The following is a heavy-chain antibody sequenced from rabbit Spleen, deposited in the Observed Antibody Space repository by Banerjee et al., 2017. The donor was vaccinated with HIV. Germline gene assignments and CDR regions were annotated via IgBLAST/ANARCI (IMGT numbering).Heavy chain of an antibody. CDR3: ARDSGTSFSSYGMDL. CDR2: VGSGGFT. Sequence: QSLEEPGGDLVKPGASLTLTCTASGFSFNNNYYMCWVRQPPGKGLEWIACVGSGGFTYSATWATGRFTISKTSSTTVTLQVTSLTVADTATYFCARDSGTSFSSYGMDLWGPGTLVTVS. J-gene: IGHJ6*01. V-gene: IGHV1S40*01. CDR1: GFSFNNNYY. D-gene: IGHD8-1*01.